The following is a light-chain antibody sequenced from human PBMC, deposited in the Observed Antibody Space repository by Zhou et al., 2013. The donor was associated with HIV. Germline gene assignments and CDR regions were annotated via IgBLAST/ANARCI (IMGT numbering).Light chain of an antibody. CDR3: QQYDTYPYT. Sequence: DIQMTQSPSALSTSVGSRVTITCRASQSVGNWLAWYQQKPGKAPKLLIYKAYTLERGVPSRFSGSGSGTEFTLTISGLQPDDFASYYCQQYDTYPYTFAQGTKVDIK. J-gene: IGKJ2*01. CDR2: KAY. V-gene: IGKV1-5*03. CDR1: QSVGNW.